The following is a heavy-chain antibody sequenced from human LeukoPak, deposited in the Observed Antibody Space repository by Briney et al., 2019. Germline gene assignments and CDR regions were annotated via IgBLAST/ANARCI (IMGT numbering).Heavy chain of an antibody. J-gene: IGHJ4*02. CDR1: GGSISSYY. CDR3: ARHASSSWYYIDY. Sequence: SETLSLTCTVSGGSISSYYWSWIRQPPGKGLEWIGYIYYSGSTNYNPSLKSRVTISVDTSKNQFSLKLSSVTAADTAVYYCARHASSSWYYIDYWGQGTLVTVSS. D-gene: IGHD6-13*01. CDR2: IYYSGST. V-gene: IGHV4-59*08.